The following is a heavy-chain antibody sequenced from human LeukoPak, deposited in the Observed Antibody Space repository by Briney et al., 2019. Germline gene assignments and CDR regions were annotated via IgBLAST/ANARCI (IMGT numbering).Heavy chain of an antibody. Sequence: SQTLSLTCTVSGGSISSGDYYWSWIRQPPGKGLEWIGYIYYSGSTYYNPSLKSRVTISVDTSKNQFSLKLGSVTAADTAVYYCALWFGELYYAKNWFDPWGQGTLVTVSS. J-gene: IGHJ5*02. CDR2: IYYSGST. D-gene: IGHD3-10*01. CDR1: GGSISSGDYY. V-gene: IGHV4-30-4*01. CDR3: ALWFGELYYAKNWFDP.